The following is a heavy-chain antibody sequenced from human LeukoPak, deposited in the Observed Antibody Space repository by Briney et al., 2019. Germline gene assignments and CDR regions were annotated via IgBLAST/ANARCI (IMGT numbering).Heavy chain of an antibody. J-gene: IGHJ4*02. CDR3: ARKGIAVAGGLGV. CDR2: INPNSGGT. CDR1: GYTFTGYY. V-gene: IGHV1-2*02. Sequence: ASVKVSCKASGYTFTGYYMHWVRQAPGQGLEWMGWINPNSGGTNYAQKFQGRVTMTRDTSISTAYMELSRLRSDDTAVYYCARKGIAVAGGLGVWGQGTLVTVSS. D-gene: IGHD6-19*01.